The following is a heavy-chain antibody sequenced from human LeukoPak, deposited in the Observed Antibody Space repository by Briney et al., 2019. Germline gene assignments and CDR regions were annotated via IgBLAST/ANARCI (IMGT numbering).Heavy chain of an antibody. D-gene: IGHD2-2*01. V-gene: IGHV3-30*02. CDR1: GFTFSSYG. CDR2: IRYDGSNK. Sequence: GGSLRLSCAASGFTFSSYGMHWVRQAPGKGLEWVAFIRYDGSNKYYADSVKGRFTISRDNSKNTLYLQMNSLRAEDTAVYYCASRLDIVVVPAAPTSYWGQGTLVTVSS. J-gene: IGHJ4*02. CDR3: ASRLDIVVVPAAPTSY.